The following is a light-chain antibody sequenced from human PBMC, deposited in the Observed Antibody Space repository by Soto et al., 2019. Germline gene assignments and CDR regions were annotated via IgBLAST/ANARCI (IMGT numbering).Light chain of an antibody. V-gene: IGKV3-11*01. CDR2: DTS. J-gene: IGKJ5*01. CDR1: QTIRGL. CDR3: QQRHNWPIT. Sequence: EIVMAQSPDNLSVSPCGRATLSCRASQTIRGLLAWYQQRPGQAPRLLIYDTSNRAIGIPARFSGSGSGTDFTLTISSLEPADFGVYYCQQRHNWPITFGQGTRLEIK.